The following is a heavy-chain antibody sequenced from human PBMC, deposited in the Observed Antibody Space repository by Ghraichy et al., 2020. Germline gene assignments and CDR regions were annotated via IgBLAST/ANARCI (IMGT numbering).Heavy chain of an antibody. D-gene: IGHD6-13*01. CDR1: GFTFSSYA. V-gene: IGHV3-23*01. J-gene: IGHJ5*02. CDR3: ASSIAAAGIFWFDP. CDR2: ISGSGGST. Sequence: LNLSCAASGFTFSSYAMSWVRQAPGKGLEWVSAISGSGGSTYYADSVKGRFTISRDNSKNTLYLQMNSLRAEDTAVYYCASSIAAAGIFWFDPWGQGTLVTVSS.